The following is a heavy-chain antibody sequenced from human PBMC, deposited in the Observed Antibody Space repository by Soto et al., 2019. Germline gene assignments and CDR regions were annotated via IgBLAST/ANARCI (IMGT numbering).Heavy chain of an antibody. CDR1: GFTFSSYG. V-gene: IGHV3-30*18. J-gene: IGHJ4*02. CDR2: ISYDGSNN. D-gene: IGHD4-17*01. CDR3: AKDTLRQTVTTLAY. Sequence: QVQLVESGGGVVQPGRSLRLSCAASGFTFSSYGMHWVRQAPGKGLEWVAVISYDGSNNYYADSVKGRFTISRDNSKSTRYLEMNSLRAEDTAVYYCAKDTLRQTVTTLAYWGQGSLVTVSS.